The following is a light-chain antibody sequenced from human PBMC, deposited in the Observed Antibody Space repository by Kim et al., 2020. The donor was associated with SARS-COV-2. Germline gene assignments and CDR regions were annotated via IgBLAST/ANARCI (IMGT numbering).Light chain of an antibody. CDR1: QSVGSN. Sequence: SASPAERPPLTGRASQSVGSNLAWYQQKLGPAPSLLISGASTSATGIPARFSGSGSGTEFTLTISSLQSEDFAVYYCQQHDAWPLTFGGGTKLEI. V-gene: IGKV3-15*01. J-gene: IGKJ4*01. CDR2: GAS. CDR3: QQHDAWPLT.